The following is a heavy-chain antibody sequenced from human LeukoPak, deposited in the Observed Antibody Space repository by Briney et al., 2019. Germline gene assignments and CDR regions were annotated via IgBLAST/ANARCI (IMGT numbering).Heavy chain of an antibody. Sequence: SGTTYYNPSLKSRVTISVDTSKNQFSLKLSSVTAADTAVYYCASPRGYYDSSGYLSNWFDPWGQGTLVTVSS. V-gene: IGHV4-30-2*04. CDR3: ASPRGYYDSSGYLSNWFDP. J-gene: IGHJ5*02. D-gene: IGHD3-22*01. CDR2: SGTT.